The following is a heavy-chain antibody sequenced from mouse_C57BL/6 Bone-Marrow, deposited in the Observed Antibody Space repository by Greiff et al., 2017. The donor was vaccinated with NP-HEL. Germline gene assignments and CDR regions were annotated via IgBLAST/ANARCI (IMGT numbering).Heavy chain of an antibody. D-gene: IGHD2-13*01. J-gene: IGHJ4*01. CDR2: IDPETGGT. CDR3: TRGGVRREYYYAKAY. CDR1: GYTFTDYE. Sequence: QVQLQQSGAELVRPGASVTLSCKASGYTFTDYEMHWVKQTPVHGLEWIGAIDPETGGTDYNQKFKGKAILTADKSSSTAYKELRSLTSEDSAVYYCTRGGVRREYYYAKAYAGQGPSVIVTS. V-gene: IGHV1-15*01.